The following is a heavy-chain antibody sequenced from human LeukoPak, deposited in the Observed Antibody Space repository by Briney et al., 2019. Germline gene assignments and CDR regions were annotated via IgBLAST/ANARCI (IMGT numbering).Heavy chain of an antibody. J-gene: IGHJ6*02. D-gene: IGHD6-13*01. Sequence: PSQTPSLTCAISGDSVSSNSAAWNWIRQSPSRGLEWLGRTYYRSKWYNDYAVSVKSRITINPDTSKNQFSLQLNSVTPEDTAVYYRARDLLIAAAPGGYYGMDVWGQGTTVTVSS. CDR2: TYYRSKWYN. CDR3: ARDLLIAAAPGGYYGMDV. V-gene: IGHV6-1*01. CDR1: GDSVSSNSAA.